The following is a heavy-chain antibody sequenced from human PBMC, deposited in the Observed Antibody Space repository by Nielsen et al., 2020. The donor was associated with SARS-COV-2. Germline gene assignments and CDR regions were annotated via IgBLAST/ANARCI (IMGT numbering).Heavy chain of an antibody. CDR3: ATGFGEWPDAFDI. D-gene: IGHD3-10*01. V-gene: IGHV3-30-3*01. CDR1: GFTFSSYA. CDR2: ISYDGSNK. Sequence: GGSLRLSCAASGFTFSSYAMHWVRQAPGKGLEWVAVISYDGSNKYYADSVKGRFTISRDNSKNTLYLQMNSLRAEDTAVYCCATGFGEWPDAFDIWGQGTMVTVSS. J-gene: IGHJ3*02.